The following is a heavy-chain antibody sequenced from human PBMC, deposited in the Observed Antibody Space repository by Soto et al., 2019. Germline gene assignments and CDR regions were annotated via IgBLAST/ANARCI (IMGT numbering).Heavy chain of an antibody. J-gene: IGHJ5*02. CDR3: ARARGGYCSSTSCPTNWFDP. Sequence: SETLSLTCTVSGGSISSYYWSWIRQPPGKGLEWIGYIYYSGSTNYNPSLKSRVTISVDTSKNQFSLKLSSVTAADTAVYYCARARGGYCSSTSCPTNWFDPWGQGTLVTVSS. V-gene: IGHV4-59*01. CDR1: GGSISSYY. D-gene: IGHD2-2*01. CDR2: IYYSGST.